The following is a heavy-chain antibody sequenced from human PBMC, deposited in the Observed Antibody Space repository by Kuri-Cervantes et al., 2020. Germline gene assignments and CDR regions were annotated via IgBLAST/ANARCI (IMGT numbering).Heavy chain of an antibody. J-gene: IGHJ4*02. V-gene: IGHV1-24*01. CDR1: GGTFSSYA. CDR2: FDPEDGET. Sequence: GESLKISCKASGGTFSSYAISWVRQAPGKGLEWMGGFDPEDGETIYAQKFQGRVTMTEDTSTDTAYMELSSLRSEDTAVYYCATETYYDSSGYWGQGTLVTVSS. D-gene: IGHD3-22*01. CDR3: ATETYYDSSGY.